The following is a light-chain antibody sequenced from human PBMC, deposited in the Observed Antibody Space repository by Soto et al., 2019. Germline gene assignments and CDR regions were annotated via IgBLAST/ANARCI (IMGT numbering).Light chain of an antibody. CDR2: EVN. CDR1: SSDVGGYDY. V-gene: IGLV2-14*01. CDR3: SSYSGSSTPYV. Sequence: HSALTQPASVSGSPGQSITISCTGTSSDVGGYDYVSWYQQHPGKAPKLMVFEVNNRPSGVSNRFSGSKSGNTASLTISGLQAEDDGHYYCSSYSGSSTPYVFGTGTKVTV. J-gene: IGLJ1*01.